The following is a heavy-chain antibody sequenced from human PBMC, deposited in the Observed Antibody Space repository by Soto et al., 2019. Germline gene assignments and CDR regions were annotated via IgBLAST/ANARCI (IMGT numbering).Heavy chain of an antibody. D-gene: IGHD2-15*01. J-gene: IGHJ4*02. CDR1: GGTFSSYA. Sequence: ASVKVSCKASGGTFSSYAISWVRQAPGQGLEWMGGIIPIFGTANYAQKFQGRVTITADKSTSTAYMELSSLRSEDTAVYYCAIPGGVVTPGPRPFDYWGQGTLVTVSS. V-gene: IGHV1-69*06. CDR2: IIPIFGTA. CDR3: AIPGGVVTPGPRPFDY.